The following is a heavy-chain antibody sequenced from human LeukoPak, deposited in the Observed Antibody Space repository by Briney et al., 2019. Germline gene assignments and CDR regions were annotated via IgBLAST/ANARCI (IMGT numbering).Heavy chain of an antibody. V-gene: IGHV3-23*01. Sequence: GGSLRLSCAASGFIFSSYGMSWVRQAPGKGLEWVSAISGSGGSTYYADSVKGRFTISRDNSKNTLYLQMNSLRAEDTAVYYCAKRVSYCSGGSCYSGINYYFDYWGQGTLVTVSS. D-gene: IGHD2-15*01. J-gene: IGHJ4*02. CDR3: AKRVSYCSGGSCYSGINYYFDY. CDR1: GFIFSSYG. CDR2: ISGSGGST.